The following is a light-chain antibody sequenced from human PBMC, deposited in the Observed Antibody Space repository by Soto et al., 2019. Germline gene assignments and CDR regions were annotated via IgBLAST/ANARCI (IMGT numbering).Light chain of an antibody. CDR3: QQTFSNFIS. J-gene: IGKJ4*01. CDR2: AAS. Sequence: DIQMTQSPSSLSASVGDRVTITCRSSQTIDIYLNWFQQKPGQGPKLLIYAASNLQSGVPSRFSGSGSGTNFSVTISSLQPDDSATYYCQQTFSNFISFGGGTKVEI. CDR1: QTIDIY. V-gene: IGKV1-39*01.